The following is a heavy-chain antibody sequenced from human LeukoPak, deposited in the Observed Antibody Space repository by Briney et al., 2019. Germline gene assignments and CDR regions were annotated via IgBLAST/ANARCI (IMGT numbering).Heavy chain of an antibody. CDR3: TRRQWTAYAIGDY. CDR2: IYPGDSET. D-gene: IGHD2-8*01. Sequence: GESLKISCKGSGFSFTSYWIAWVRQMPGKGLEWMGIIYPGDSETRYNPAFQGQVTISADKSNTTAYLQWSSLKASDTAIYYCTRRQWTAYAIGDYWSQGTLVTVSS. V-gene: IGHV5-51*01. J-gene: IGHJ4*02. CDR1: GFSFTSYW.